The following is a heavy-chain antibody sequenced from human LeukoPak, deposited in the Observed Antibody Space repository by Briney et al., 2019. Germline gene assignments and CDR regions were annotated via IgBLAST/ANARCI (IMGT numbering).Heavy chain of an antibody. V-gene: IGHV3-23*01. CDR2: VSRNGDST. D-gene: IGHD6-19*01. CDR1: GFTFSSYE. Sequence: PGGSLRLSCAASGFTFSSYEMNWVRQAPGKGLEWVSAVSRNGDSTYYADSVKGRFTISRDNSKNTLYLQMNSLRAEDTALYYCAKDLIAVGDGYYFDYWGQGTLVTVSS. J-gene: IGHJ4*02. CDR3: AKDLIAVGDGYYFDY.